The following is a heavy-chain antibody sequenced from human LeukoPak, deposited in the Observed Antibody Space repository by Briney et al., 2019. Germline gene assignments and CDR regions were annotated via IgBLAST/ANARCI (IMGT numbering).Heavy chain of an antibody. CDR2: INHSGST. D-gene: IGHD3-10*01. CDR3: ARKASMVRGVTGDYYYYYYMDV. Sequence: SETLSLTCAVYGGSFSGYYWSWIRQPPGKGLEWIGEINHSGSTNYNPSLKSRATISVDTSKNQFSLKLSSVTAADTAVYYCARKASMVRGVTGDYYYYYYMDVWGKGTTVTVSS. CDR1: GGSFSGYY. J-gene: IGHJ6*03. V-gene: IGHV4-34*01.